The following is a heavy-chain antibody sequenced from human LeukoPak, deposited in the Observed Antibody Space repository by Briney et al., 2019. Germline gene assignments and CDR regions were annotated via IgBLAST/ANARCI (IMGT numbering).Heavy chain of an antibody. Sequence: ASVKVSCKASGYTFTSYGISWVRQAPGQGLEWMGRIIPILGIANYAQKFQGRVTITADKSTSTAYMELSSLRSEDTAVYYCARGQRYYGSGSYYNGDFYYFDYWGQGTLVTVSS. J-gene: IGHJ4*02. D-gene: IGHD3-10*01. CDR1: GYTFTSYG. CDR3: ARGQRYYGSGSYYNGDFYYFDY. V-gene: IGHV1-69*04. CDR2: IIPILGIA.